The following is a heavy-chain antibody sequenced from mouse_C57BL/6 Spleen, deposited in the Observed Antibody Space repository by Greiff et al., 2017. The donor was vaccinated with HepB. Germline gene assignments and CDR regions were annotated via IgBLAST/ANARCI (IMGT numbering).Heavy chain of an antibody. CDR1: GYAFSSSW. V-gene: IGHV1-82*01. J-gene: IGHJ4*01. Sequence: VKLMESGPELVKPGASVKISCKASGYAFSSSWMNWVKQRPGKGLEWIGRIYPGDGDTNYNGKFKGKATLTADKSSSTAYMQLSSLTSEDSAVYFCARPLMDYWGQGTSVTVSS. CDR2: IYPGDGDT. CDR3: ARPLMDY.